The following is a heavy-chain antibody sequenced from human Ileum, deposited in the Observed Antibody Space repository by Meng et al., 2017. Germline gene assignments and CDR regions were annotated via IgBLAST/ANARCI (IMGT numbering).Heavy chain of an antibody. D-gene: IGHD6-13*01. CDR2: IYYSGTT. Sequence: QVQLQESGPGLVKPSQTLSLTCTFSGGSISSGGYYWSWIRQHPGKGLEWIGYIYYSGTTYYNPSLKSRVTISVDTSKNQFSLKLSSVTAADTAVYYCAREPPAAAGTGDDYWGQGTLVTVSS. J-gene: IGHJ4*02. V-gene: IGHV4-31*03. CDR3: AREPPAAAGTGDDY. CDR1: GGSISSGGYY.